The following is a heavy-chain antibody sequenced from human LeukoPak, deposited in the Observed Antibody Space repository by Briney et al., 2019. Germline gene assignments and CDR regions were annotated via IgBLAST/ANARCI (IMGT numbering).Heavy chain of an antibody. J-gene: IGHJ4*02. CDR2: IYYTGST. D-gene: IGHD7-27*01. CDR1: GGSVSDYY. Sequence: SETLSLTCTISGGSVSDYYWSWIRQSPGKGLEWIGYIYYTGSTTYNPSLKSRVTISADTSKNQFSLKLSSVTAADTAVYYCASRKLGNDYWGQGTLVSVSS. CDR3: ASRKLGNDY. V-gene: IGHV4-59*02.